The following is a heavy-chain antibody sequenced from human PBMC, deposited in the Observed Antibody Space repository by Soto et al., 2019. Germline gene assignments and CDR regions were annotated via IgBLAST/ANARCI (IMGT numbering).Heavy chain of an antibody. CDR1: GGSISSGGYY. J-gene: IGHJ5*02. CDR3: ARDIKGGLDP. Sequence: SETLSLTCTVSGGSISSGGYYWSWIRQHPGKGLEWIGYIYYSGSTYYNPSLKSRVTISVDTSKNQFSLKLSSVTAADTAVYYCARDIKGGLDPWGQGTLVTVSS. CDR2: IYYSGST. V-gene: IGHV4-31*03.